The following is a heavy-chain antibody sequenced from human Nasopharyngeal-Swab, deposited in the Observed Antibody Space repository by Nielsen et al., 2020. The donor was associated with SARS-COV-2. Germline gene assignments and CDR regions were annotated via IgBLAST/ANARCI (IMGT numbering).Heavy chain of an antibody. J-gene: IGHJ3*02. CDR2: ISGSGGST. D-gene: IGHD5-18*01. CDR1: GFTFSSYA. CDR3: AKGPRRGYGDAFDI. Sequence: GESLKISCAASGFTFSSYAMSWVRQAPGKGLEWVSAISGSGGSTYYADSVKGRFTISRDNSKNTLYLQMNSLRAGDTAVYYCAKGPRRGYGDAFDIWGQGTMVTVSS. V-gene: IGHV3-23*01.